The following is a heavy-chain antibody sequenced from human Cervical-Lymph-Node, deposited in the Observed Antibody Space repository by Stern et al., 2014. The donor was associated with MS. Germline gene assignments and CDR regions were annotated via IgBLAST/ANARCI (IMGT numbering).Heavy chain of an antibody. CDR3: ARDGGSGWALDY. D-gene: IGHD6-19*01. J-gene: IGHJ4*02. CDR2: IYYSGST. Sequence: VQLVDSGPGLVKPSETLSLTCTVSGGSISSYYWSWIRQPPGKGLEWIGYIYYSGSTNYNPSLKSRVTISVDTSKNQFSLKLSSVTAADTAVYYCARDGGSGWALDYWGQGTLVTVSS. V-gene: IGHV4-59*01. CDR1: GGSISSYY.